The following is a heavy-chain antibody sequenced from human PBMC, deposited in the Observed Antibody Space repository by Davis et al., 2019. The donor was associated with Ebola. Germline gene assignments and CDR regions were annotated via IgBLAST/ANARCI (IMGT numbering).Heavy chain of an antibody. V-gene: IGHV3-11*01. CDR3: ARARSRWLQLHYFDY. Sequence: PGESLKISYAASGFTFSDYYMSWIRRAPGKGLEWVSYISSSGSTIYYADSLKGRFTISRDNAKNSLYLQMNSLRAEDTALYYCARARSRWLQLHYFDYWGQGTLVTVSS. J-gene: IGHJ4*02. CDR2: ISSSGSTI. CDR1: GFTFSDYY. D-gene: IGHD5-24*01.